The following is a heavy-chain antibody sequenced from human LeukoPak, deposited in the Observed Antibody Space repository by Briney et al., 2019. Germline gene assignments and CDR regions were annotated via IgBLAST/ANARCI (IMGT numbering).Heavy chain of an antibody. CDR1: GYTFTVYY. J-gene: IGHJ6*03. CDR3: ARSPRAPTVTTWGSGYYYMDV. CDR2: INPNSGGT. Sequence: GASVTVCCKASGYTFTVYYMHWVRQAPGRGLEWVGWINPNSGGTNYAQKFQGRVTMTRDTSISTAYMELSRLRSDDTAVYYCARSPRAPTVTTWGSGYYYMDVWGKGTTVTVSS. D-gene: IGHD4-17*01. V-gene: IGHV1-2*02.